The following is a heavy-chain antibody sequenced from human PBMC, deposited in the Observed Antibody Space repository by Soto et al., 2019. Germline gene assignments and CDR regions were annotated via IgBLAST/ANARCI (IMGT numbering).Heavy chain of an antibody. CDR2: ISAYNGNT. J-gene: IGHJ6*02. CDR1: GSTFTSYG. CDR3: ARDGYRQSGYYWREEEYGMDV. Sequence: ASVKVSCKASGSTFTSYGISWVRQAPGQGLEWMGWISAYNGNTNYAQKLQGRVTMTTDTSTSTAYMELRSVRSDDTAVYYCARDGYRQSGYYWREEEYGMDVWGQGTTVTVSS. D-gene: IGHD3-3*01. V-gene: IGHV1-18*04.